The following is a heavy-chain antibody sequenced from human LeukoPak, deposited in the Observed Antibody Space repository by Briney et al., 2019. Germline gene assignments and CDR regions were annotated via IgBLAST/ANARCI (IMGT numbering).Heavy chain of an antibody. CDR3: ARDRENSGYAQGPFDY. J-gene: IGHJ4*02. Sequence: PSGTLSLTCTISGYSISSGYYWGWIRQPPGKGLEWIGSIYHSGSTYYNPSLKSRVTISVDTSKNQFSLKLSSVTAADTAVYYCARDRENSGYAQGPFDYWGQGTLVTVSS. CDR2: IYHSGST. CDR1: GYSISSGYY. V-gene: IGHV4-38-2*02. D-gene: IGHD5-12*01.